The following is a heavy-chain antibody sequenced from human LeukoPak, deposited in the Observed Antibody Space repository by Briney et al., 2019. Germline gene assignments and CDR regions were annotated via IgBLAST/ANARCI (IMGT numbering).Heavy chain of an antibody. CDR1: GFNFDDNV. CDR2: ISDDGYGT. J-gene: IGHJ4*02. D-gene: IGHD4/OR15-4a*01. Sequence: PGGSLRLSCAASGFNFDDNVMHWVRQAPGKGLEWVSLISDDGYGTYYADSVKGRFTIPRDNSKDSLYLQMNSLRSEDTALYYCATMGPLDYWGQGTLVTVSS. V-gene: IGHV3-43*02. CDR3: ATMGPLDY.